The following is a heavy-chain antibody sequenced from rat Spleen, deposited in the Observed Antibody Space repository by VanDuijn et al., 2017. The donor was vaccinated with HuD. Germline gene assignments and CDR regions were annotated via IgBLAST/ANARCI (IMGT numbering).Heavy chain of an antibody. D-gene: IGHD1-8*01. V-gene: IGHV5-31*01. Sequence: EVQLVESGGGLVQPGRSLKLSCIASGFTFKNYWMTWIRQAPTKGLEWVASISNAGGITYYRDSVKGRFTISRDNAKSSLYLQMDSLRSEDTATYYCTTSRDYVMDAWGQGASVTVSS. J-gene: IGHJ4*01. CDR2: ISNAGGIT. CDR1: GFTFKNYW. CDR3: TTSRDYVMDA.